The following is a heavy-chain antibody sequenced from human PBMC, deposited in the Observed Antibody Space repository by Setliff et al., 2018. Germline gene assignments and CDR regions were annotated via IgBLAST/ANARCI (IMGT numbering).Heavy chain of an antibody. V-gene: IGHV4-34*01. CDR2: TNHSGST. CDR1: GGSFSGYY. Sequence: SETLSLTCAVYGGSFSGYYWSWIRQPPGKGLEWIGETNHSGSTNYNPSLKSRVTISVDTSKNQFSLKLSSVTAADTAVYYCASQLGGYCSGGSCYSYYYYYYMDVWGKGTTVTVSS. J-gene: IGHJ6*03. D-gene: IGHD2-15*01. CDR3: ASQLGGYCSGGSCYSYYYYYYMDV.